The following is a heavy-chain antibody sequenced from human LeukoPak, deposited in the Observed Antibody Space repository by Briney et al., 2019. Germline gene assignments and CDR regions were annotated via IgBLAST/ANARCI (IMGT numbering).Heavy chain of an antibody. Sequence: GSLRLSCAASGFTFSSYAMSWIRQSPGKGLEWVGYVYNSGDTGKNPSLKSRVTILLDTSKNQCSLKLTSVSAADTAVYYCASLKLGAYFDLWGRGTLVTVSS. CDR2: VYNSGDT. D-gene: IGHD3-16*01. V-gene: IGHV4-59*08. CDR1: GFTFSSYA. J-gene: IGHJ2*01. CDR3: ASLKLGAYFDL.